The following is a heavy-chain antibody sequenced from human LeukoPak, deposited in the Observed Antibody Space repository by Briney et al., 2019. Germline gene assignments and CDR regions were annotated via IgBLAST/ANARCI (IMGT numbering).Heavy chain of an antibody. J-gene: IGHJ4*02. Sequence: SETLSPTCAVYGGSFSGYYWSWIRQPPGKGLEWIGEINHSGSTNYNPSLKSRVTISVDTSKNQFSLKLSSVTAADTAVYYCARNPWQLVYYFDYWGQGTLVTVSS. D-gene: IGHD6-6*01. V-gene: IGHV4-34*01. CDR2: INHSGST. CDR1: GGSFSGYY. CDR3: ARNPWQLVYYFDY.